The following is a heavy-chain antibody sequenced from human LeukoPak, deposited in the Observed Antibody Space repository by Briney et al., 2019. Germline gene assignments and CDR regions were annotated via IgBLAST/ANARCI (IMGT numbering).Heavy chain of an antibody. CDR3: VTLLTNAAFDY. Sequence: GASVKVSCKASGYTFTGYYMHWVRQAPGQGFEWMGWINPNSGATNYAQKFQGRVTMTRDTSISTAYIELSSLRSGDTAVYYCVTLLTNAAFDYWGQGTLVAVSS. V-gene: IGHV1-2*02. J-gene: IGHJ4*02. D-gene: IGHD3-9*01. CDR1: GYTFTGYY. CDR2: INPNSGAT.